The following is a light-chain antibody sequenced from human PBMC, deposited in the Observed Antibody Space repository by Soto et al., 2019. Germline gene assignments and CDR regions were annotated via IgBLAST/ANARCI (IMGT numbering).Light chain of an antibody. CDR3: QQSSTAPFT. CDR1: QNINTY. CDR2: AAS. V-gene: IGKV1-39*01. Sequence: DIQMTQSPSSLSASVGDRVTITCRASQNINTYLNWYQQKPGKAPKLLIFAASSLQSGVPSRFSGSGSRTDFTLTISNLQPEDFATYYCQQSSTAPFTFGPGTKVDIK. J-gene: IGKJ3*01.